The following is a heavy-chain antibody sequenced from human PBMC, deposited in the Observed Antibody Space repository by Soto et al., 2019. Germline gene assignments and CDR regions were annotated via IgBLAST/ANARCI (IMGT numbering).Heavy chain of an antibody. CDR1: GGSISSYY. V-gene: IGHV4-59*08. J-gene: IGHJ4*02. Sequence: QVQLPEAGPGLVKPSETLFLTCTVSGGSISSYYWSLIRQPPGKGLEWIWYVYYSGSTNYNPSLKGRVTLTVDTSNNQFSLKLSSVTASDTAVYYCARHHGYWGQGTLVTVSS. CDR3: ARHHGY. CDR2: VYYSGST.